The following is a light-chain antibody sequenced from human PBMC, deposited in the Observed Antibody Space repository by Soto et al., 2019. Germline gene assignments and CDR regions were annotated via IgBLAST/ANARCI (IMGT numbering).Light chain of an antibody. CDR3: GTWDSSLPVSVV. CDR2: EVS. CDR1: STDVGGYNY. V-gene: IGLV2-14*01. Sequence: QSVLTQPASVSGSPGQSIAISCTGTSTDVGGYNYVSWYQQHPGKAPKLMIYEVSNRPSGVSNRFSGAKSGNTASLTISGLQAEDEADYYCGTWDSSLPVSVVFGGGTKLTVL. J-gene: IGLJ2*01.